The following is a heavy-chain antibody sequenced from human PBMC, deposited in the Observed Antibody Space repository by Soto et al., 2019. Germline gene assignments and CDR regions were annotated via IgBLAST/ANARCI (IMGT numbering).Heavy chain of an antibody. CDR1: GYSFTSFW. CDR2: IDPSDSYT. D-gene: IGHD3-22*01. V-gene: IGHV5-10-1*01. J-gene: IGHJ4*02. CDR3: ARLSYYESSGYLDYFDY. Sequence: GESLKISCKGSGYSFTSFWISWVRQMPGKGLEWMGRIDPSDSYTNYSPSFQGHVTISADKSISTAYLQWSSLKASDTAIYYCARLSYYESSGYLDYFDYWGQGALVTVSS.